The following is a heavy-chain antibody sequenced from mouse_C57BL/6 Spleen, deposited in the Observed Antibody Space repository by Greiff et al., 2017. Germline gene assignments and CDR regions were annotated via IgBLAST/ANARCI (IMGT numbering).Heavy chain of an antibody. D-gene: IGHD2-5*01. V-gene: IGHV10-3*01. CDR2: IRSKSSNYAT. J-gene: IGHJ4*01. CDR1: GFTFNTYA. Sequence: EVQVVESGGGLVQPKGSLKLSCAASGFTFNTYAMHWVRQAPGKGLEWVARIRSKSSNYATYYADSVKDRFTISRDDSQSMLYLQMNNLKTEDTAMYYCVREDSNYYYYAMDYWGQGTSVTVSS. CDR3: VREDSNYYYYAMDY.